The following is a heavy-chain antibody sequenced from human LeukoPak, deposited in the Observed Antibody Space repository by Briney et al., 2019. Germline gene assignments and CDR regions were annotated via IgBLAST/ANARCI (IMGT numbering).Heavy chain of an antibody. J-gene: IGHJ4*02. V-gene: IGHV4-30-4*01. D-gene: IGHD5-18*01. CDR3: ASGGGYSYGRPYYFDY. CDR1: GGSISSGDYY. Sequence: SQALSLTCTVSGGSISSGDYYWSWIRQPPGKGLVWIGYIYYSGSTYYNPSLKSRVTISVDTSKNQFSLKLSSVTAADTAVYYCASGGGYSYGRPYYFDYWGQGTLVTVSS. CDR2: IYYSGST.